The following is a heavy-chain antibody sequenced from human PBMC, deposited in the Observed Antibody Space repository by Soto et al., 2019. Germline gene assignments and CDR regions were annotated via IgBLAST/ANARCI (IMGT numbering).Heavy chain of an antibody. CDR3: ASFGGDTDY. Sequence: GGSLRLSCAASGFTFSSYWMSWVRQAPGKGLEWVANRKHDGSEKYYVDSVKGRFTITRDNTKNSLYLQMDSLRAEDTAVYYCASFGGDTDYWGQGTLVTVSS. V-gene: IGHV3-7*01. CDR1: GFTFSSYW. CDR2: RKHDGSEK. D-gene: IGHD2-21*01. J-gene: IGHJ4*02.